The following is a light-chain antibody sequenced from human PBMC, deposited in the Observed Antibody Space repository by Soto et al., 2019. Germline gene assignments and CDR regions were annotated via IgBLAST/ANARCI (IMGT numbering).Light chain of an antibody. CDR1: QDISGY. J-gene: IGKJ1*01. CDR3: QHPKWA. CDR2: AAS. Sequence: IQLTQSPSSLSASVGDRVTITCRASQDISGYVAWYQQRPGRAPQLLIYAASALQTGVPSRFSGSESGTDFTITITSQQPEDFGTYYCQHPKWAFGQETNVE. V-gene: IGKV1-9*01.